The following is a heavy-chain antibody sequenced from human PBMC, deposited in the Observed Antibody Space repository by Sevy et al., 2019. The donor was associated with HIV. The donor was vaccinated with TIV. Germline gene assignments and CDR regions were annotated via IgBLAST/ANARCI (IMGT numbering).Heavy chain of an antibody. D-gene: IGHD6-13*01. Sequence: GGSLRLSCAASGFTFDNFAMHWVRQAPGKGLEWVSGISWNSAKIGYAASVKGRFTISRDNTKNSLYLQMNSLRAEDTALYYCAKDMKAAAAGMGYYYYGMDVWGQGTTVTVSS. CDR2: ISWNSAKI. V-gene: IGHV3-9*01. CDR3: AKDMKAAAAGMGYYYYGMDV. J-gene: IGHJ6*02. CDR1: GFTFDNFA.